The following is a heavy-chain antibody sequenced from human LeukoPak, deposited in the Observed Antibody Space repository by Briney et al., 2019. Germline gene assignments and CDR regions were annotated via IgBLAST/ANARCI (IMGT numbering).Heavy chain of an antibody. J-gene: IGHJ6*02. CDR3: ARDLFVNSYYDSSGYSPPYYYYGMDV. CDR1: GFTFSSYA. V-gene: IGHV3-30*04. Sequence: GRSLRLSCAASGFTFSSYAMHWVRQAPGKGLEWVAVISYGGSNKYYADSVKGRFTISRDNSKNTLYLQMNSLRAEDTAVYYCARDLFVNSYYDSSGYSPPYYYYGMDVWGQGTTVTVSS. CDR2: ISYGGSNK. D-gene: IGHD3-22*01.